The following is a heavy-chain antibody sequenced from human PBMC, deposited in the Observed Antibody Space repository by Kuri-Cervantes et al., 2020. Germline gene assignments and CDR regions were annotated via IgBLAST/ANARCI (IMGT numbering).Heavy chain of an antibody. D-gene: IGHD1-1*01. CDR1: GFTFNTYA. CDR3: ATQRRGTTT. J-gene: IGHJ4*02. V-gene: IGHV3-30*07. CDR2: MSFGGSNK. Sequence: GESLKISCAASGFTFNTYAMHWVRQAPGKGLEWVAVMSFGGSNKYYADSVKGRFTISRDNSKNTLYLQMNSLRAEDTAVYYCATQRRGTTTWGQGTLVTVSS.